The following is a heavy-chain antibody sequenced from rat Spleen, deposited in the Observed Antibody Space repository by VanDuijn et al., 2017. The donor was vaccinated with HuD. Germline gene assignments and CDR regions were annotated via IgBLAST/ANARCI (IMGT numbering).Heavy chain of an antibody. CDR2: VSSSGGST. J-gene: IGHJ2*01. V-gene: IGHV5-19*01. CDR3: ARAYHGYY. Sequence: EVQLVESGGGLVQPGWSRKLSCAASGFTFSSYGMHWIRQAPTKGLEWVASVSSSGGSTYYRDSVMGRFTVSRDNGKSTLYLQMDSLRSEDTATYYCARAYHGYYWGQVVMVTVSS. D-gene: IGHD1-7*01. CDR1: GFTFSSYG.